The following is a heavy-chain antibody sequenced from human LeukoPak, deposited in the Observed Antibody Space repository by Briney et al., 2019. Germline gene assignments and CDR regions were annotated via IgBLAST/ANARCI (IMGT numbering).Heavy chain of an antibody. V-gene: IGHV1-2*02. CDR3: ARGPEGAPYYYYMDV. J-gene: IGHJ6*03. CDR1: GYTFTGYY. Sequence: ASVKVSCKASGYTFTGYYMHWVRQAPGQGLEWMGWINPNSGGTNYAQKFQGRVTMTRDTSISTAYMELSRLRSDDTAVYYCARGPEGAPYYYYMDVWGKGTTVTVSS. CDR2: INPNSGGT. D-gene: IGHD1-26*01.